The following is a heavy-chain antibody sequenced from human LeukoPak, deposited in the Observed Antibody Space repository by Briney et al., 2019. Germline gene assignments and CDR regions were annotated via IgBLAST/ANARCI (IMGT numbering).Heavy chain of an antibody. Sequence: SETLSLTCTVSGGSMSTYYWIWIRQPPGKGLEWIGHIYYSGITTYNPSLKSRVTISVDTSKDQFSLKLSSVTAADTAVYYCARREAAAAPSPFDYWGQGTLVTVSS. CDR1: GGSMSTYY. CDR3: ARREAAAAPSPFDY. CDR2: IYYSGIT. J-gene: IGHJ4*02. D-gene: IGHD6-13*01. V-gene: IGHV4-59*08.